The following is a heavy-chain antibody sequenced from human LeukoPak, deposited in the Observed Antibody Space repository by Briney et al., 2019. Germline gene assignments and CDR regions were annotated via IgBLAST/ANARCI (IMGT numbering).Heavy chain of an antibody. CDR3: ARRAFGGVIAVNWFDP. CDR1: GGSMSTYY. V-gene: IGHV4-59*08. Sequence: PSETLSLTCTVSGGSMSTYYWSWMRQPPGKGLEWIGYIYDNGYTHYNPSLKSRVSISLDTSKSQFSLNLSSVTAADTAVYYCARRAFGGVIAVNWFDPWGQGTLVTASS. D-gene: IGHD3-16*02. CDR2: IYDNGYT. J-gene: IGHJ5*02.